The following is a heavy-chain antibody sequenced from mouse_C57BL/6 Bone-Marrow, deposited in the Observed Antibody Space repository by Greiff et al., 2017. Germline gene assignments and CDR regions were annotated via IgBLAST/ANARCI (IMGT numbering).Heavy chain of an antibody. CDR2: INPSSGYT. V-gene: IGHV1-7*01. D-gene: IGHD2-5*01. CDR3: ANSYYSNYRFAY. Sequence: QVQLQQSGAELAKPGASVKLSCTASGYTFTSYWMPWVQQRPGQGLEWIGYINPSSGYTKYNQKFKDKATLTADKSSSTAYMQLSSLTYEDSAVYYCANSYYSNYRFAYWGQGTLVTVSA. CDR1: GYTFTSYW. J-gene: IGHJ3*01.